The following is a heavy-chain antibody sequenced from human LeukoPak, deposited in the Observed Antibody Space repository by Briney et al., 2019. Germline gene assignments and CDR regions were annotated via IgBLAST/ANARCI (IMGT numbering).Heavy chain of an antibody. CDR3: ARDQSTWFFDY. J-gene: IGHJ4*02. D-gene: IGHD6-13*01. CDR1: GGPISSGGYY. CDR2: IYYSGST. Sequence: SETLSLTCTVSGGPISSGGYYWNWLRQHPGKGLEWIGYIYYSGSTYYNPPLKSRVTISVDTSKNQFSLKLSSVTAADTAVYYCARDQSTWFFDYWGQGTLVTVSS. V-gene: IGHV4-31*03.